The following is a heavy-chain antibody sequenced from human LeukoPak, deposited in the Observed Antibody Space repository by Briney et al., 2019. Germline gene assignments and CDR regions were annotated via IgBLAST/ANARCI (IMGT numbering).Heavy chain of an antibody. D-gene: IGHD6-19*01. CDR3: ARASSGWYESLFDY. CDR1: GFTFSNHW. V-gene: IGHV3-30-3*01. Sequence: GGSLRLSCAASGFTFSNHWMNWVRQAPGKGLEWVAVISYDGSNKYYADSVKGRFTISRDNSKNTLYLQMNSLRDEDTAVYYCARASSGWYESLFDYWGQGTLVTVSS. J-gene: IGHJ4*02. CDR2: ISYDGSNK.